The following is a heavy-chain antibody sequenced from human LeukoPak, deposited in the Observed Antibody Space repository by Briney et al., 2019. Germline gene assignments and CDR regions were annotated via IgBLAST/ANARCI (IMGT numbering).Heavy chain of an antibody. V-gene: IGHV4-34*01. CDR3: ARGGGYSSSSGNVYYYMDV. Sequence: SETLSLTCAVYGGSFSGYYWSWIRQPPGKGLEWIGEINHSGSTIYNPSLKSRVTISVDTSKNQFSLKLSSVTAADTAVYYCARGGGYSSSSGNVYYYMDVWGKGTTVTVSS. D-gene: IGHD6-6*01. CDR2: INHSGST. CDR1: GGSFSGYY. J-gene: IGHJ6*03.